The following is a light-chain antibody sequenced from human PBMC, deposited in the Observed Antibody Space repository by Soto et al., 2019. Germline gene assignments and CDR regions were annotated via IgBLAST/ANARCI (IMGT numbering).Light chain of an antibody. V-gene: IGKV3-15*01. J-gene: IGKJ2*01. CDR1: QSVSIN. CDR3: QQYNNWPPYT. Sequence: EIVMRQSPATLSVSPGERVTLSCRASQSVSINLAWYQQKPGQAPRLLIYDTSTRATGIPVRFSGSGSGTEFTLTISGLQSEDFAVYYCQQYNNWPPYTFGQGTKLEIK. CDR2: DTS.